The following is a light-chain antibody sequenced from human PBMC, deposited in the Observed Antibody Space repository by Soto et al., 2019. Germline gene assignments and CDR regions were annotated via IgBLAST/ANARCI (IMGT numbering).Light chain of an antibody. CDR2: WAS. CDR3: QQYNNWPPWT. J-gene: IGKJ1*01. Sequence: DIVMTQSPDSLAVSLGERATINCKSSQSFLYSSNNKNYLAWYQQKPGQPPKLLIYWASTRESGVPDRFSGSGSGTEFTLTTSSLQSEDFAVYYCQQYNNWPPWTFGQGTKVDIK. CDR1: QSFLYSSNNKNY. V-gene: IGKV4-1*01.